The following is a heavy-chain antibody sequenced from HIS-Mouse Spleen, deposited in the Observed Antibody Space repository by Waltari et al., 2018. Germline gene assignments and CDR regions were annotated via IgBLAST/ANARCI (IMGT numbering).Heavy chain of an antibody. J-gene: IGHJ2*01. D-gene: IGHD6-13*01. V-gene: IGHV4-39*07. CDR1: GGSISSSSYY. CDR3: AREIPYSSSWYDWYFDL. Sequence: QLQLQESGPGLVKPSETLSLTCTVSGGSISSSSYYWGWIRQPPGNVLEWIGSIYYSGSTCYDPSRKSRVTRSVDTSKNQCSLKLSSVTAADTAVYYCAREIPYSSSWYDWYFDLWGRGTLVTVSS. CDR2: IYYSGST.